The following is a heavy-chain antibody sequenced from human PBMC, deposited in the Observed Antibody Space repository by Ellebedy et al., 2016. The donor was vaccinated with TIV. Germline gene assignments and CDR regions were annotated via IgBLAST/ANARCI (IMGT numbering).Heavy chain of an antibody. CDR3: ARGISGSGNYYPNWFDP. CDR2: ILPILDIA. CDR1: GGTFSSYA. J-gene: IGHJ5*02. D-gene: IGHD3-10*01. Sequence: AASVKVSCKASGGTFSSYAVSWVRQAPGQGLEWMGRILPILDIANYAQKFQGRVTITADKSTTTAYMELSSLRSEDTAVYFCARGISGSGNYYPNWFDPWGQGTLVTVSS. V-gene: IGHV1-69*04.